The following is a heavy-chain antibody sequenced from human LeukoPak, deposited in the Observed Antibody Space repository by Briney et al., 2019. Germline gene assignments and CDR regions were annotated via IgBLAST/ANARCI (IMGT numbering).Heavy chain of an antibody. Sequence: NAGGSLRLSCAASGFTFSSYSMNWVRQAPGKGLEWVSSISSGSSYIYYADSVKGRFTISRDNAKNSLYLQMNSLRAEDAAVYYCARQIVATTYDYWGQGTLVTVSS. V-gene: IGHV3-21*01. CDR2: ISSGSSYI. D-gene: IGHD5-12*01. CDR3: ARQIVATTYDY. J-gene: IGHJ4*02. CDR1: GFTFSSYS.